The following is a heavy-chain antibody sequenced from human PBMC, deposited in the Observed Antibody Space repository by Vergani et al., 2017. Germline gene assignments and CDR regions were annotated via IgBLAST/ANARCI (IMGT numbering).Heavy chain of an antibody. CDR1: GGSISSGSYY. J-gene: IGHJ5*02. Sequence: QVQLQESGPGLMKPLQTLSLTCTVSGGSISSGSYYWSWIRQPAGKGLEWIGRIYTSGSTNYNPSLKSRVTISVDTSKNQFSLKLSSVTAADTAVYYCARDAYYYGSGSSSEWFDPWGQGTLVTVSS. CDR2: IYTSGST. V-gene: IGHV4-61*02. CDR3: ARDAYYYGSGSSSEWFDP. D-gene: IGHD3-10*01.